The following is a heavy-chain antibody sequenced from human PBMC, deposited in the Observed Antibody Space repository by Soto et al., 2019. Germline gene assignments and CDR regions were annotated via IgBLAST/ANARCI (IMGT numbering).Heavy chain of an antibody. CDR2: ISDDGSKK. CDR3: AGERETSSWFLSGFEY. V-gene: IGHV3-30-3*01. CDR1: GLTFSRYA. D-gene: IGHD6-13*01. J-gene: IGHJ4*02. Sequence: QVQLVESGGGVVQPGRSLRLSCAASGLTFSRYAMHWVRQVPGKGLEWVAVISDDGSKKYYVDSVKGRFSISRDKSWNTLYLQMNSLSAEDTAVYFCAGERETSSWFLSGFEYWGQGTLVTVSS.